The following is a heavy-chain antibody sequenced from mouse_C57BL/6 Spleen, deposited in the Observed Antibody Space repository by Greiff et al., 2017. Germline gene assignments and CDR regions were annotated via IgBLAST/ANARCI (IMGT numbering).Heavy chain of an antibody. D-gene: IGHD1-1*01. Sequence: EVKLMESGEGLVKPGGSLKLSCAASGFTFSSYAMSWVRQTPEKRLEWVAYISSGGDYIYYADTVKGRFTISRDNARNTLYLQMSSLKSEDTAMYYWTRDPFITTVVAGAMDYWGQGTSVTVSS. CDR1: GFTFSSYA. J-gene: IGHJ4*01. V-gene: IGHV5-9-1*02. CDR3: TRDPFITTVVAGAMDY. CDR2: ISSGGDYI.